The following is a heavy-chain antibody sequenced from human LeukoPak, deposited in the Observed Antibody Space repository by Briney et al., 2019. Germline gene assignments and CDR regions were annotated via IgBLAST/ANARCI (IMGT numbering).Heavy chain of an antibody. Sequence: NPSETLSLTCTVSGGSISSYYWSWIRQPPGKGLEWIGYIYYSGSTNYNPSLKSRVTISVDTSKNQFSLKLSSVTAADTAVYYCARTISNWVIAARRVRWFDPWGQGTLVTVSS. CDR3: ARTISNWVIAARRVRWFDP. V-gene: IGHV4-59*01. CDR2: IYYSGST. D-gene: IGHD6-6*01. CDR1: GGSISSYY. J-gene: IGHJ5*02.